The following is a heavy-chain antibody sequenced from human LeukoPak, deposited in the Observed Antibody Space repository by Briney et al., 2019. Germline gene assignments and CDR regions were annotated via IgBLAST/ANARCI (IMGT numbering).Heavy chain of an antibody. D-gene: IGHD3-9*01. CDR3: ARDRENYDILTGYYRWYFDY. CDR2: IYYSGST. Sequence: SETLSLTCTVSGGSVSGGSYYWSWIRQPPGKGLEWIGYIYYSGSTNYNPSLKSRVTISVDTSKNQFSLKLSSVTAADTAVYYCARDRENYDILTGYYRWYFDYWGQGTLVTVSS. V-gene: IGHV4-61*01. J-gene: IGHJ4*02. CDR1: GGSVSGGSYY.